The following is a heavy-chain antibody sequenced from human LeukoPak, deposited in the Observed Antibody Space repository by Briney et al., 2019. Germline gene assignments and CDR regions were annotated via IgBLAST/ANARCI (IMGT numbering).Heavy chain of an antibody. Sequence: EASVMVSCKASGYTFTIHHIQWVRQAPGQGLEWMGWINTNSGGTTYSQKFQGRITMTRDPSITTAYMEVTSRRSDYTAVYYCARDYSNTLSNDWSQGTLVTVSS. CDR3: ARDYSNTLSND. D-gene: IGHD6-13*01. CDR2: INTNSGGT. CDR1: GYTFTIHH. V-gene: IGHV1-2*02. J-gene: IGHJ4*01.